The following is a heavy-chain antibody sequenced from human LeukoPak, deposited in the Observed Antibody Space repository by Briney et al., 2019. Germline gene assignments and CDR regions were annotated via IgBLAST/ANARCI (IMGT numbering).Heavy chain of an antibody. CDR2: IYPGDSDT. D-gene: IGHD6-13*01. CDR1: GYSFTSYW. Sequence: GESLDISCKGSGYSFTSYWIGWVRQMPGKGLEWMGIIYPGDSDTRYSPSFQGQVTISADKSISTAYLQWSSLKASDTAMYYCARRGVEQELVRNWFVLWGQGTLVTVSS. J-gene: IGHJ5*02. V-gene: IGHV5-51*01. CDR3: ARRGVEQELVRNWFVL.